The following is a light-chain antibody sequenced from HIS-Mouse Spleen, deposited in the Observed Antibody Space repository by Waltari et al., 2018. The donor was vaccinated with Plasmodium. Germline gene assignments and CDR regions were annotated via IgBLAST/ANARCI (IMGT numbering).Light chain of an antibody. CDR3: CSYAGSSTFV. J-gene: IGLJ3*02. Sequence: QSALTQPAPVSGPPGPSITISCTGTSSDVGGYNLVPWYQQHPGKAPKLMIYEGSKRPSGVSNRFSGSKSGNTASLTISGLQAEDEADYYCCSYAGSSTFVFGGGTKLTVL. CDR2: EGS. CDR1: SSDVGGYNL. V-gene: IGLV2-23*03.